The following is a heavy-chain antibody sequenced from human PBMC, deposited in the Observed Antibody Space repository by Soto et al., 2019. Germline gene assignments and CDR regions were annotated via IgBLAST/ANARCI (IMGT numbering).Heavy chain of an antibody. V-gene: IGHV3-64D*06. CDR1: GFTFSTYA. CDR2: ISSNGGTT. CDR3: VKADRVTGTVPFYYFGMDV. J-gene: IGHJ6*02. D-gene: IGHD1-7*01. Sequence: SLRLSCSASGFTFSTYAMHWARQAPGKGLEYVSAISSNGGTTYYADSVKDRFTISRDNSKNTLYLQMSSLRAEDTALYYCVKADRVTGTVPFYYFGMDVWGQGTTVTVSS.